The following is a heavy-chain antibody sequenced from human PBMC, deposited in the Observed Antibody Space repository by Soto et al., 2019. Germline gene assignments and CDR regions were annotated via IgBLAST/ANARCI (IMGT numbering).Heavy chain of an antibody. CDR2: ISGSGGST. V-gene: IGHV3-23*01. J-gene: IGHJ4*02. CDR1: GFTFSSYA. CDR3: AKSMIVVVITGSYFDY. D-gene: IGHD3-22*01. Sequence: PGGSLRLSCAASGFTFSSYAMSWVRQAPGKGLEWVSAISGSGGSTYYADSVKGRFTISRDNSKNTLYLQMNSLRAEDTAVYYCAKSMIVVVITGSYFDYWGQGTLVTVSS.